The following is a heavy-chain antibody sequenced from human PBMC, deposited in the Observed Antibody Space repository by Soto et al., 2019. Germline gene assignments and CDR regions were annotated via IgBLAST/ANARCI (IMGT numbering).Heavy chain of an antibody. CDR3: ARTVRGVIINVSEYFDY. CDR1: GYTFTSYG. CDR2: ISAYNGNT. J-gene: IGHJ4*02. V-gene: IGHV1-18*01. Sequence: QVQLVQSGAGVKKPGASVKVSCKASGYTFTSYGISWVRQAPGQGLEWMGWISAYNGNTNYAQKLQGRVTMTTDTSTSTAYMELRSLRSDDTAVYYCARTVRGVIINVSEYFDYWGQGTLVTVSS. D-gene: IGHD3-10*01.